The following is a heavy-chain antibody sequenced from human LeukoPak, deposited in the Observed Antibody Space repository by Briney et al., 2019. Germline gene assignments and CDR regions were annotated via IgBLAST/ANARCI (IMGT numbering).Heavy chain of an antibody. CDR1: GGSISINNYY. V-gene: IGHV4-39*01. Sequence: SETLSLTCIVSGGSISINNYYWAWIRQPPGKGLEWIANIYYSGSTYYNPSLKSRVTISIDTSKNQFSLSLTSVTAADTAVYYCARLVPPGWFDPWGQGTLVTVSS. CDR3: ARLVPPGWFDP. CDR2: IYYSGST. J-gene: IGHJ5*02.